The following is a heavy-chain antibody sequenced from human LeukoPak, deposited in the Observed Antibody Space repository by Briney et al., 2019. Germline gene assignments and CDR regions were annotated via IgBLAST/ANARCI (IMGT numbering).Heavy chain of an antibody. D-gene: IGHD3-22*01. CDR3: ARDDPGNYYDSGRRGGFDY. V-gene: IGHV1-69*13. CDR1: GGTFSSYA. J-gene: IGHJ4*02. Sequence: GASVKVSCKASGGTFSSYAISWVRQAPGQGLEWMGGIIPIFGTANYAQEFQGRVTITADESTSTAYMELSSLRSEDTAVYYCARDDPGNYYDSGRRGGFDYWGQGTLVTVSS. CDR2: IIPIFGTA.